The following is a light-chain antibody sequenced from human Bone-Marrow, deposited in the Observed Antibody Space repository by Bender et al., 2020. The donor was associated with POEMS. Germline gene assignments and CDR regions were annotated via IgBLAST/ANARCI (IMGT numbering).Light chain of an antibody. J-gene: IGLJ3*02. V-gene: IGLV1-44*01. Sequence: QSVLTQPSSASGTPGQRVTISCSGGSSNIGAHAVNWYQHLPGTAPKLLIYSSHRRPSEVPDRFSGSRSGTSASLAISGLQSEDEADYYCAVWDDSINGWVFGGGTKLTVL. CDR2: SSH. CDR1: SSNIGAHA. CDR3: AVWDDSINGWV.